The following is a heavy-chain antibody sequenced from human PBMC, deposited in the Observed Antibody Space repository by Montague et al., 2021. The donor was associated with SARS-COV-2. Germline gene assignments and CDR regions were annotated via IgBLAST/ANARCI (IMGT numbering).Heavy chain of an antibody. CDR1: GLTFSSYA. CDR2: LYNGGSST. Sequence: SLRLSCAASGLTFSSYAMSWVRQAPGKGLEWVSVLYNGGSSTYYADSVKGRLTISRDNSKNTLYLQMNSLRAEDTAVYYCATTTGLGSWGQGTLVTVSS. V-gene: IGHV3-23*03. CDR3: ATTTGLGS. J-gene: IGHJ5*02. D-gene: IGHD4-17*01.